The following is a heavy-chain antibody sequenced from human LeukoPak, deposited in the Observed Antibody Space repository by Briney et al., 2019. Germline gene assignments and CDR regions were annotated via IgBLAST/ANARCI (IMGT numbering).Heavy chain of an antibody. V-gene: IGHV3-30-3*01. CDR3: AKVGRYYGSGSYLFDY. J-gene: IGHJ4*02. D-gene: IGHD3-10*01. CDR1: GFTFNYFA. Sequence: GGSLRLSCAGSGFTFNYFAIHWVRQAPGKGLEWVAVTSFDGTDKYYADSVKGRFTISRDNSKNTLYLQMNSLRAEDTAVYYCAKVGRYYGSGSYLFDYWGQGTLVTVSS. CDR2: TSFDGTDK.